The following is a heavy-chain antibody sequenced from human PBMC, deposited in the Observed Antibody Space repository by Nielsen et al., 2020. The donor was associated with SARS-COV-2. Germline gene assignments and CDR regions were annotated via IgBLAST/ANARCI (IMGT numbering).Heavy chain of an antibody. CDR2: INPSGGST. J-gene: IGHJ6*02. Sequence: ASVKVSCKASGYTFTSYYMHWVRQAPGQGLEWMGIINPSGGSTSYAQKFQGRVTMTRDTSTSTVYMELSSLRSKDTAVYYCAREEGPPIAAAGTADLDYGMDVWGQGTTVTVSS. CDR1: GYTFTSYY. CDR3: AREEGPPIAAAGTADLDYGMDV. D-gene: IGHD6-13*01. V-gene: IGHV1-46*01.